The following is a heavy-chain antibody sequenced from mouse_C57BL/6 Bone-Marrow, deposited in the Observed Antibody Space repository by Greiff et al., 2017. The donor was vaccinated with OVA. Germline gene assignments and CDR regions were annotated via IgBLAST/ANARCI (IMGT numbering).Heavy chain of an antibody. J-gene: IGHJ4*01. D-gene: IGHD2-3*01. Sequence: VQLQQPGAELVKPGASVKLSCKASGYTFTSYWMHWVKQRPGQGLEWIGMINPNSGSTNYNEKFKSKATLTVDKSSSTAYMQLSSLTSEDSAVYYCARGTDGYYGGSMDYWGQGTSVTVSA. V-gene: IGHV1-64*01. CDR3: ARGTDGYYGGSMDY. CDR2: INPNSGST. CDR1: GYTFTSYW.